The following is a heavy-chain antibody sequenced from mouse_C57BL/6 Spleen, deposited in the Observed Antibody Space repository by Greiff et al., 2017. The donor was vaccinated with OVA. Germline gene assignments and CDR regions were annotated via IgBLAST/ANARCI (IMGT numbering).Heavy chain of an antibody. Sequence: EVTLMESGGGLVQPGGSLKLSCAASGFTFSDYYMYWVRQTPEKRLEWVAYICNGGGSTYYPDTVKGRFTISRDNAKNTLYLQMSRMKSENTAMYYCAREPDYDVGDYYAMDYWGQGTSVTVAS. J-gene: IGHJ4*01. D-gene: IGHD2-4*01. CDR3: AREPDYDVGDYYAMDY. CDR2: ICNGGGST. V-gene: IGHV5-12*01. CDR1: GFTFSDYY.